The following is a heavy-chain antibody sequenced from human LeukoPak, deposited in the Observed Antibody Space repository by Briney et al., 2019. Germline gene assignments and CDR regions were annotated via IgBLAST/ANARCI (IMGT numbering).Heavy chain of an antibody. Sequence: GGSLRLSCAASVFTFSSYSMNWVRHAPWKGLEWVSSISSSSSYIYYADSVKGRFTISRDNAKNSLYLQMSNLRAEDTAVYFCARGGGLDVWGQGATVTVSS. J-gene: IGHJ6*02. V-gene: IGHV3-21*04. D-gene: IGHD3-16*01. CDR3: ARGGGLDV. CDR1: VFTFSSYS. CDR2: ISSSSSYI.